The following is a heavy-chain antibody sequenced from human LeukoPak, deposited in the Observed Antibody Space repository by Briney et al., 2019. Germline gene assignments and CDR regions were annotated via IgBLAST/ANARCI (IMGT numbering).Heavy chain of an antibody. V-gene: IGHV3-53*04. Sequence: PGGPLRLCCAASGFIVSTNCMTWLRQARGKALEWGSTIYSGGTTYYADSVMGRFTISRHNFRNTLYLQMNSLRAEDTAVYYCARVDTVMAYYFDLWGEGTLVTVSS. CDR1: GFIVSTNC. CDR3: ARVDTVMAYYFDL. CDR2: IYSGGTT. D-gene: IGHD5-18*01. J-gene: IGHJ4*02.